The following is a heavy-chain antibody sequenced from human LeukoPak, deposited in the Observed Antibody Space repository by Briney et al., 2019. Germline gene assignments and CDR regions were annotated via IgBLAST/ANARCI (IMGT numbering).Heavy chain of an antibody. CDR1: GYTFTSYG. Sequence: GASVKVSCKASGYTFTSYGISWVRQAPGQGLEWMGWISAYSGNTNYAQKLQGRVTMTTDTSTSTAYMELRSLRSDDTAVYYCARDRRGYSYGYFDYWGQGTLVTVSS. CDR2: ISAYSGNT. CDR3: ARDRRGYSYGYFDY. V-gene: IGHV1-18*01. D-gene: IGHD5-18*01. J-gene: IGHJ4*02.